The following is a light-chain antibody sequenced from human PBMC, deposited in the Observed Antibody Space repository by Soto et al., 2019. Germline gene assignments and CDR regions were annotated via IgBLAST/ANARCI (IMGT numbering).Light chain of an antibody. J-gene: IGKJ1*01. CDR3: QHYNHRT. CDR2: DAS. V-gene: IGKV1-5*01. CDR1: QSLNTR. Sequence: QAPATLSASNGDRVTLTCRASQSLNTRLAWYQQRPGKAPKLLIYDASTLESGVTSRFSGGGSGTALTLTISRPQPDDFATYYWQHYNHRTFGQGSIVDVK.